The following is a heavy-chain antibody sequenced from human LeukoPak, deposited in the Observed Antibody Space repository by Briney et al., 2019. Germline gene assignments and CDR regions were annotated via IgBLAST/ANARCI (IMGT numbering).Heavy chain of an antibody. D-gene: IGHD5-12*01. V-gene: IGHV4-59*12. Sequence: SETLSLTCTVSGGSISNNYWSWIRQPPGKGLEWIGYIFDIGDTNYIPSLKSRVTMSVDTSKNQFSLKLSSVTAADAAVYYCARDNSGYDWGYYYYMDVWGKGTTVTVSS. CDR3: ARDNSGYDWGYYYYMDV. CDR1: GGSISNNY. CDR2: IFDIGDT. J-gene: IGHJ6*03.